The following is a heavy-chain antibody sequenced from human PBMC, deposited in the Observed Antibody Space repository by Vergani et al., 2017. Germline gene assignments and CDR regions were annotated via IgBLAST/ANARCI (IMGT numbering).Heavy chain of an antibody. J-gene: IGHJ2*01. D-gene: IGHD3-22*01. Sequence: EVQLVESGGGLVKPGGSLRLSCAASGFTFSSYSMNWVRQAPGKGLEWVSSISSSSSYIYYADSVKGRFTISRDNAKNSLYLQMNSLRAEDTAVYYCARAESPHDSSGYLITARYWYFDLWGRGTLVTVSS. CDR3: ARAESPHDSSGYLITARYWYFDL. CDR2: ISSSSSYI. V-gene: IGHV3-21*01. CDR1: GFTFSSYS.